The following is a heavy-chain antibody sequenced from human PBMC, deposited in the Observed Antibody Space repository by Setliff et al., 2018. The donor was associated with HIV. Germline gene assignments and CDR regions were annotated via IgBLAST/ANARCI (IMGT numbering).Heavy chain of an antibody. CDR3: ARDLGISSGYYFDY. J-gene: IGHJ4*02. V-gene: IGHV1-18*01. Sequence: ASVKVSCKAAGYTFTSYGISWVRQAPGQGLEWMGWISAYNDNTNYAQKLQGRVTMTTDTSTSTAYMELRSLRSDDTAVYYCARDLGISSGYYFDYWGQGTLVTVSS. CDR2: ISAYNDNT. D-gene: IGHD3-22*01. CDR1: GYTFTSYG.